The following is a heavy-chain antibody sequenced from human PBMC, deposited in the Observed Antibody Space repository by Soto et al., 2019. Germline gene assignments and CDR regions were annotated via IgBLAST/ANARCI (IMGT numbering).Heavy chain of an antibody. CDR3: ARAYYDSSDYYYTQHWGYFQH. CDR2: IWFDGSKK. CDR1: GFTFSRYG. J-gene: IGHJ1*01. Sequence: QVQLVESGGGVVQPGTSLRLSCEASGFTFSRYGMHWVRQAPGKGLEWVAFIWFDGSKKYYADSVKGRFTISRDNSKNTLYLQMNSRRAEDTAVYYCARAYYDSSDYYYTQHWGYFQHWGQGTLVTVSS. D-gene: IGHD3-22*01. V-gene: IGHV3-33*01.